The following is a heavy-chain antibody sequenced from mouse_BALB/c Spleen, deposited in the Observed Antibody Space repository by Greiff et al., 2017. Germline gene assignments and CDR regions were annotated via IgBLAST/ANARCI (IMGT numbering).Heavy chain of an antibody. CDR2: INPSTGYT. Sequence: VQLQQSGAELAKPGASVKMSCKASGYTFTSYWMHWVKQRPGQGLEWIGYINPSTGYTEYNQKFKDKATLTADKSSSTAYMQLSSLTSEDSAVYYCARGDYYGNFYFDYGGQGTTLTVSS. J-gene: IGHJ2*01. CDR1: GYTFTSYW. V-gene: IGHV1-7*01. D-gene: IGHD2-1*01. CDR3: ARGDYYGNFYFDY.